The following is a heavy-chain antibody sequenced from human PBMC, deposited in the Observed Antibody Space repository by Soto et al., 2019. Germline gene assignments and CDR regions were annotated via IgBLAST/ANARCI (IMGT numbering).Heavy chain of an antibody. V-gene: IGHV1-3*01. CDR3: ARGAGYCSGDCWNDYYYAMDV. CDR1: GYIFTNYA. CDR2: INVGTGNT. D-gene: IGHD2-21*02. Sequence: ASVKVSCKASGYIFTNYAIHWVRQAPGQRLEWVGWINVGTGNTKYSQNFQGRVTITRDTSATTAYMELSSLRSEDTAVYYCARGAGYCSGDCWNDYYYAMDVWGQGTTVTVSS. J-gene: IGHJ6*02.